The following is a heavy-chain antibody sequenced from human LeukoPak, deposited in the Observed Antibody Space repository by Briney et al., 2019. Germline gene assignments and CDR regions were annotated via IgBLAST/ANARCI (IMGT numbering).Heavy chain of an antibody. J-gene: IGHJ4*02. Sequence: PGGSLRLSCAASGFTLSSYAMSWVRQAPGKGLEWVSAISGSGGSTYYADSVKGRFTISRDNSKNTLYLQMNSLRAEDTAVYYCAKDRAIIRGMWFDYWGQGTLVTVSS. CDR1: GFTLSSYA. D-gene: IGHD6-13*01. CDR2: ISGSGGST. CDR3: AKDRAIIRGMWFDY. V-gene: IGHV3-23*01.